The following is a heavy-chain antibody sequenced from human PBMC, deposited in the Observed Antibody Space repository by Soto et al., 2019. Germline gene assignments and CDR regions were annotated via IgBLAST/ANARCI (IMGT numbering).Heavy chain of an antibody. CDR1: GYTFTGYY. J-gene: IGHJ5*02. D-gene: IGHD3-16*01. CDR2: INPNSGGT. V-gene: IGHV1-2*04. CDR3: ARDRGVDLGNWFDP. Sequence: ASVKVSCKASGYTFTGYYMHWVRQAPGQGLEWMGWINPNSGGTNYAQKFQGWVTMTRDTSISTAYMELSRLRSDDTAVYYCARDRGVDLGNWFDPWGQGTLVTVSS.